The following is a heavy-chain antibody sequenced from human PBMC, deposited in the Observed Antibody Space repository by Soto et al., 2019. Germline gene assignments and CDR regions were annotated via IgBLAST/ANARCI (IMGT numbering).Heavy chain of an antibody. D-gene: IGHD1-26*01. V-gene: IGHV1-69*13. CDR2: IIPIFGTA. J-gene: IGHJ4*02. CDR1: GGTFSSYA. Sequence: RASVKVSCKASGGTFSSYAISWVRQAPGQGLEWMGGIIPIFGTANYAQKFQGRVTITADESTSTAYMELSSLRSEDTAVYYCARGAEWELPSHNSFDYWGQGTLVTVSS. CDR3: ARGAEWELPSHNSFDY.